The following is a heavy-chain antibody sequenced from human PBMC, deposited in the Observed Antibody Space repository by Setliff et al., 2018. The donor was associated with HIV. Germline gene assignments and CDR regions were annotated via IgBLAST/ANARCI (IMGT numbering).Heavy chain of an antibody. V-gene: IGHV3-23*01. Sequence: GGSLRLSCAASGFTLSTYAMTWVRQAPGKGLEWVSVIGSDNGGIQYADSVKGRFTISRDNSKKRLYLQMNSLRTEDTAVYFCAKNLYSSIWSPLDYWGQGTLVTVSS. CDR3: AKNLYSSIWSPLDY. D-gene: IGHD6-13*01. CDR2: IGSDNGGI. J-gene: IGHJ4*02. CDR1: GFTLSTYA.